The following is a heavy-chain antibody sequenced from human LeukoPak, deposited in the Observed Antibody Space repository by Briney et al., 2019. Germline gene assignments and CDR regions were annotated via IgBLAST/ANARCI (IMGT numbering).Heavy chain of an antibody. Sequence: PGKSLRLSWAASGFSLSNYAMHWVRQAPGKGLEWVSYISSSGSTIYYADSVKGRFTISRDNSKNTLYLQMNSLRAEDTAVYYCARDGYGSGSGQAPLDVWGKGTTVTISS. CDR1: GFSLSNYA. J-gene: IGHJ6*04. D-gene: IGHD3-10*01. V-gene: IGHV3-48*01. CDR3: ARDGYGSGSGQAPLDV. CDR2: ISSSGSTI.